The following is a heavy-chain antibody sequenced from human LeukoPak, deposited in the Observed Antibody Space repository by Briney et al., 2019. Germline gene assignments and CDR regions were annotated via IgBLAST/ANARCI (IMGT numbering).Heavy chain of an antibody. Sequence: PGGSLRLPCAASGFTFSSYAMSWVRQAPGKGLEWVSAISGSGGSTYYADSVKGRFTISRDNSKNTLYLQMNSLRAEDTAVYYCAREEVDYYGSGSYYYYYYYMDVWGKGTTVTISS. CDR2: ISGSGGST. CDR3: AREEVDYYGSGSYYYYYYYMDV. V-gene: IGHV3-23*01. D-gene: IGHD3-10*01. CDR1: GFTFSSYA. J-gene: IGHJ6*03.